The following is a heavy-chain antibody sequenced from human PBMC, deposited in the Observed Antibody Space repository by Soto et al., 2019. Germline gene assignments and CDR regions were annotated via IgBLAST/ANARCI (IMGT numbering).Heavy chain of an antibody. CDR3: LAAAGNLGWFDP. CDR1: GVSISSSSYY. CDR2: MYYSWST. D-gene: IGHD6-13*01. J-gene: IGHJ5*02. V-gene: IGHV4-39*01. Sequence: QLQLQASGPGLVKPSETLSLTCTASGVSISSSSYYWAWIRQPPGKGMEWIGSMYYSWSTYYNPSLKSRVTISVDTSKNQFSLKLSDVTAAYTAVYYGLAAAGNLGWFDPWGQGTLVTVSS.